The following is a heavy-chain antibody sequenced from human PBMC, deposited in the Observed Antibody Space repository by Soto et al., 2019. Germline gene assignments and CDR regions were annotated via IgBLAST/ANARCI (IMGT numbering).Heavy chain of an antibody. D-gene: IGHD3-16*02. CDR3: ARCRRLGELSLYRLYYYYYGMDA. V-gene: IGHV4-34*01. Sequence: SLTCAVYGGSSSGYYWSWIRQPPGKGLEWIGEINHSGSTNYNPSLKSRVTISVDTSKNQFSLKLSSVTAADTAVYYCARCRRLGELSLYRLYYYYYGMDAWGQGTTVTVSS. CDR2: INHSGST. CDR1: GGSSSGYY. J-gene: IGHJ6*02.